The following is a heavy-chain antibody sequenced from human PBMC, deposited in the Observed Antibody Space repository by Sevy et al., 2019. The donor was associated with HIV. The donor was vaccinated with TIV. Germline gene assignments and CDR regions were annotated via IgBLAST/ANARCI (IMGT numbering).Heavy chain of an antibody. J-gene: IGHJ4*02. CDR1: GYKFTTYW. Sequence: GESLKISCKASGYKFTTYWIGWARQMPGKGLEWRGMIYPRDSDTRYSPSFQGQVTMSGDTSINTAYLQWSSLKASDTAMYFCARHVDMTTLIGGLYYFDSWGQGTLVTVSS. D-gene: IGHD4-4*01. CDR3: ARHVDMTTLIGGLYYFDS. CDR2: IYPRDSDT. V-gene: IGHV5-51*01.